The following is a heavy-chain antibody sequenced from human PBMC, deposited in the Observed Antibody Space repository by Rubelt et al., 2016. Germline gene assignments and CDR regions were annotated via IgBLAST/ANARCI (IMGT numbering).Heavy chain of an antibody. J-gene: IGHJ3*02. Sequence: QVQLVQSGAEVKKPGSSVKVSCKDSGGTFSSYAISWVRQAPGQGLEWMGRISAYNGNTNYAQKIQGRVTMTTDTSTSTAYMELRSLRSDDTAVYYCARRDGYNWDDAFDIWGQGTMVTVSS. D-gene: IGHD5-24*01. CDR1: GGTFSSYA. V-gene: IGHV1-18*01. CDR2: ISAYNGNT. CDR3: ARRDGYNWDDAFDI.